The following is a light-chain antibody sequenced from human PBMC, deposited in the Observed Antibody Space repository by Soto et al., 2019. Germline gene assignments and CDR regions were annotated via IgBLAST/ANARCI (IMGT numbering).Light chain of an antibody. CDR1: SSDVGGYNY. CDR3: SSYTSGSTLCTHV. V-gene: IGLV2-14*03. CDR2: DVS. Sequence: QSVLTQPASLSGSPGQSITISCTGTSSDVGGYNYVSWYQHHPGKAPKLMMYDVSNRPSGVSNRFSGSKSGHTASLLISGLHAEDEADYYCSSYTSGSTLCTHVFGSGTKLTV. J-gene: IGLJ1*01.